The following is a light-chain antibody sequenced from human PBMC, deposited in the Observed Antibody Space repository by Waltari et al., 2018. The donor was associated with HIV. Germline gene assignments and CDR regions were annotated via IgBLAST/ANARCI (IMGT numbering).Light chain of an antibody. CDR1: NSNLGNNY. J-gene: IGLJ1*01. Sequence: QSVLTQPPSVSAAPGQKVSFSCSGGNSNLGNNYVSWYQQLPGRAPRLLIYDNEKRPSGIPDRFSASKAGMSATLDITGFQIVDEADYYCGTWDSSLNLYVFGPGTTVAVL. CDR3: GTWDSSLNLYV. CDR2: DNE. V-gene: IGLV1-51*01.